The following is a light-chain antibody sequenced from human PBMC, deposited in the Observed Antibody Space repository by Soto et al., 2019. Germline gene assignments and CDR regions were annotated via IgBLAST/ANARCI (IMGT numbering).Light chain of an antibody. CDR1: QGVGSN. V-gene: IGKV3-15*01. CDR3: QQYNKWPLT. CDR2: GAC. Sequence: EVVMTQSPATPSVSRGDGAALSCRASQGVGSNLAWYQQKPGQAPRLLVYGACTRANGVPARFSGSGSGTEFTLTIRSLGSEDFAVYYCQQYNKWPLTFGQGTKVEIK. J-gene: IGKJ1*01.